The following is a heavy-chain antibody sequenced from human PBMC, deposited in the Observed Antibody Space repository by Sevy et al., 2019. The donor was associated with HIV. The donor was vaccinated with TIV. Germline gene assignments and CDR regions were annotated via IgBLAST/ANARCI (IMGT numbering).Heavy chain of an antibody. J-gene: IGHJ4*02. Sequence: GGSLRLSCAASGFSLNSYWMSWVRQAPGKGLEWVANIKQDGSEKYYVDSVKGRFTISRDNARNLLYLQMNSLRAEDTALCDCVRAIAADGSFWGQGTLVTVSS. CDR3: VRAIAADGSF. CDR1: GFSLNSYW. D-gene: IGHD6-13*01. V-gene: IGHV3-7*01. CDR2: IKQDGSEK.